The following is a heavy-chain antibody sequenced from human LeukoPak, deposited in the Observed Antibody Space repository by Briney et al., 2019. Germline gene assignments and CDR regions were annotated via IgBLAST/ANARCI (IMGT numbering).Heavy chain of an antibody. CDR2: IIPIFGTA. V-gene: IGHV1-69*13. CDR3: ATGYYGSGSYYAGFDP. D-gene: IGHD3-10*01. J-gene: IGHJ5*02. CDR1: GGTFSSYA. Sequence: ASVKVSCKASGGTFSSYAISWVRQAPGQGLEWMGGIIPIFGTANYAQKFQGRVTITADESTSTAYMELSSLRSEDTAVYYCATGYYGSGSYYAGFDPWGQGTLVTVSS.